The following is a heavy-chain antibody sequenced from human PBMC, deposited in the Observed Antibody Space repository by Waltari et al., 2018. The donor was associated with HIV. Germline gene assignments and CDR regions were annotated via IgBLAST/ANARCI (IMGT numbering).Heavy chain of an antibody. CDR3: ARAGTARAAAGIPLYYFDY. J-gene: IGHJ4*02. Sequence: QVQLQQWGAGLLKPSETLSLTCAVYGGSLSGYYWSWIRQPPGQGLEWIGEINHSGSTNYNPSLKSRVTISVDTSKNQFSLKLSSVTAADTAVYYCARAGTARAAAGIPLYYFDYWGQGTLVTVSS. CDR1: GGSLSGYY. D-gene: IGHD6-13*01. V-gene: IGHV4-34*01. CDR2: INHSGST.